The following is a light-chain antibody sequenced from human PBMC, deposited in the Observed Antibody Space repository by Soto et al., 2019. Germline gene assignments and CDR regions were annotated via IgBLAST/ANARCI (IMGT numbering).Light chain of an antibody. CDR1: NVGTKT. CDR2: DDS. J-gene: IGLJ3*02. CDR3: QVWDSDSDHPV. V-gene: IGLV3-21*02. Sequence: SYELTQPPSVSVPPGQTARLTCVGTNVGTKTVHWYQRRPGQAPVLVVYDDSDRPSGIPERFSGSNSANTATLTISRVEAGDEADYYCQVWDSDSDHPVFGGGTKLTVL.